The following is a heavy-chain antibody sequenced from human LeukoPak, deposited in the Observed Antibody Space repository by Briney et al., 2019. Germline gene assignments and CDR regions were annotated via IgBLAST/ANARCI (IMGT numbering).Heavy chain of an antibody. CDR3: ARGPTRGLRFLEWLLNY. D-gene: IGHD3-3*01. J-gene: IGHJ4*02. Sequence: GGSLRLSCAASGFTFSDYYMSWIRQAPGKGLEWVSYISSSGSTIYYADSVKGRFTISRDNAKNSLYLQMNSLRAEDTAVYYCARGPTRGLRFLEWLLNYWGQGTLVTVSS. V-gene: IGHV3-11*04. CDR2: ISSSGSTI. CDR1: GFTFSDYY.